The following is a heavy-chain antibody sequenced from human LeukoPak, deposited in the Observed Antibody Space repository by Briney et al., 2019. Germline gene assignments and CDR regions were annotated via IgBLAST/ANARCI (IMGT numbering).Heavy chain of an antibody. CDR1: EFTVSSNY. J-gene: IGHJ4*02. D-gene: IGHD3-10*01. CDR2: ISSSSTYI. V-gene: IGHV3-21*01. Sequence: GRSLRLSCAASEFTVSSNYMSWVRQAPGKGLEWVSSISSSSTYIYYADSVKGRFTISRGNAKNSVYLQMNRLKAEATAVYYGARDRSHITSDYWGQGTLVTVSS. CDR3: ARDRSHITSDY.